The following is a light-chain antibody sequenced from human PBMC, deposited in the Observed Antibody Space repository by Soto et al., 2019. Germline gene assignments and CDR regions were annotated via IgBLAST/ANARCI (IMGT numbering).Light chain of an antibody. CDR1: SGHSSYI. CDR2: VEGSGSY. J-gene: IGLJ3*02. Sequence: QLVLTQSSSASASLGSSVKLTCTLNSGHSSYIIAWHQQQPGKAPRFLVKVEGSGSYNKGSGVPDRFSGSSSGADRYLTISNLQFEDEADYYCETWDSNTWVFGGGTKLTVL. V-gene: IGLV4-60*02. CDR3: ETWDSNTWV.